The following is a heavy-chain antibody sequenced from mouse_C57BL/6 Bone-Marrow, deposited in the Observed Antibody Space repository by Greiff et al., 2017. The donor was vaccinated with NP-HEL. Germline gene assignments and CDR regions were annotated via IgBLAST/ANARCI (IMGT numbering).Heavy chain of an antibody. CDR2: ISNGGGST. Sequence: EVKLMESGGGLVQPGGSLKLSCAASGFTFSDYYMYWVRQTPEKRLEWVAYISNGGGSTYYPDTVKGRFTISRDNAKNTLYLQMSRLKSEDTAMYYCARQRDYYGSSFHWYFDVWGTGTTVTVSS. D-gene: IGHD1-1*01. J-gene: IGHJ1*03. V-gene: IGHV5-12*01. CDR3: ARQRDYYGSSFHWYFDV. CDR1: GFTFSDYY.